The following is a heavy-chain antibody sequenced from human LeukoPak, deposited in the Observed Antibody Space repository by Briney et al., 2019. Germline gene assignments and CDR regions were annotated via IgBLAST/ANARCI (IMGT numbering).Heavy chain of an antibody. CDR3: ARGFLDTRFHSYGMDV. Sequence: SETLSLTCTVSGGSISSYYWSWIRQPPGKGLEWIGYIYYSGSTNYNPSLKSRVTISVDTSKNQFSLKLSSVTAADTAVYYCARGFLDTRFHSYGMDVWGQGTTVTVSS. D-gene: IGHD1-26*01. CDR1: GGSISSYY. V-gene: IGHV4-59*01. CDR2: IYYSGST. J-gene: IGHJ6*02.